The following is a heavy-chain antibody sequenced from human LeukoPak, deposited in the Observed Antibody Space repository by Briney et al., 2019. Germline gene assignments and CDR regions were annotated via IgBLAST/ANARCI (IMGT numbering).Heavy chain of an antibody. D-gene: IGHD3-10*01. Sequence: GESLKISCKGSGYSFTSYWIGWVRQAPGQGLEWMGWISAYNGNTNYAQKLQGRVTMTTDTSTSTAYMELRSLRSDDTAVYYCARDGIWFGELFDAFDIWGQGTMVTVSS. CDR2: ISAYNGNT. CDR1: GYSFTSYW. CDR3: ARDGIWFGELFDAFDI. V-gene: IGHV1-18*04. J-gene: IGHJ3*02.